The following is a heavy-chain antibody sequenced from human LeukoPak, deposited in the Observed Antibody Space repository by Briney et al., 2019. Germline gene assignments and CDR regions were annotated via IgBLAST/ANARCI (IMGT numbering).Heavy chain of an antibody. CDR2: IYNSGTT. J-gene: IGHJ4*02. V-gene: IGHV4-59*01. CDR3: ARGARGEAVGATGSRIIFGY. D-gene: IGHD1-26*01. Sequence: SETLSLTCTVSGGSISSFYWTWIRQPPGKGLEWIGYIYNSGTTDCNPSLRSRVTMSVDTSGNQFSLRLSSATAADTAVYYCARGARGEAVGATGSRIIFGYWGQGTLVTVSS. CDR1: GGSISSFY.